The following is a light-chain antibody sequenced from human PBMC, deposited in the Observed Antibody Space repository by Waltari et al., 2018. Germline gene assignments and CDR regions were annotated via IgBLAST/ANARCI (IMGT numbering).Light chain of an antibody. J-gene: IGKJ1*01. CDR3: QHYVRLPAT. CDR1: PSVGTS. V-gene: IGKV3-20*01. Sequence: EVVSTQSPGTLSLSPGERATLACRASPSVGTSLAWYQQKPGQAPRLLIYGASRRATGIPDRFSGSGSGTDFSLTISRLEPEDFAVYYCQHYVRLPATFGQGTKVEV. CDR2: GAS.